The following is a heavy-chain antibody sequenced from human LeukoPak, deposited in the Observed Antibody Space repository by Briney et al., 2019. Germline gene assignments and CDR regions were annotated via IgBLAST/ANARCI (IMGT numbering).Heavy chain of an antibody. CDR2: ISSSGSTI. CDR3: ARGFGYYGSGSSMFDP. J-gene: IGHJ5*02. V-gene: IGHV3-11*01. CDR1: GFTFSDYY. Sequence: GGSLRLSCAASGFTFSDYYMSWIRQAPGKGLEWVSYISSSGSTIYYADSVKGRFTISRDNAKNSLYLQMNSLRAEDMALYHCARGFGYYGSGSSMFDPWGQGTLVTVSS. D-gene: IGHD3-10*01.